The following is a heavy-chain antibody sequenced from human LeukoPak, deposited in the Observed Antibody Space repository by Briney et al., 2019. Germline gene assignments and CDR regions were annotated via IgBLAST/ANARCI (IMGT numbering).Heavy chain of an antibody. CDR2: IDSGGST. V-gene: IGHV3-53*04. CDR3: ASSTYYYDSSGYPLDY. Sequence: GGSLRLSCAASGFTVSSHYMRWVRQAPGKGLEWDSVIDSGGSTYYAGSVKGRFTISRHNSKNTLYLQMNSLRAEDTAVYYCASSTYYYDSSGYPLDYWGQGTLVTVSS. CDR1: GFTVSSHY. J-gene: IGHJ4*02. D-gene: IGHD3-22*01.